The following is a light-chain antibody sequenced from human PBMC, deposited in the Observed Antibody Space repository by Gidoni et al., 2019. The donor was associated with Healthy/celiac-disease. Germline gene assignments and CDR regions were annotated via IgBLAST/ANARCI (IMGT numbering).Light chain of an antibody. V-gene: IGKV3-20*01. CDR1: QSVSSSY. CDR2: GAS. Sequence: ELVFTQSPVTLSLSPGERATLSCRASQSVSSSYLAWYQQKPGQAPRLLIYGASSRATGIPDRFSGSGSGTDFTLTISRLEPEDFAVYYCQQYGSSPPSTFGGGTKVEIK. CDR3: QQYGSSPPST. J-gene: IGKJ4*01.